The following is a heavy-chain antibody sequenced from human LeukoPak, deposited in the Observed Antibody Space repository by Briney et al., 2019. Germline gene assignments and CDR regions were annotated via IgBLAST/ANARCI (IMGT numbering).Heavy chain of an antibody. CDR2: ISYDGSNK. CDR3: ARGLHSGYDLDY. CDR1: GFTFSSYG. D-gene: IGHD5-12*01. J-gene: IGHJ4*02. Sequence: GGSLRLSCAASGFTFSSYGMHWVRQAPGKGLEWVAVISYDGSNKYYADSVKGRFTISRDNAKNSLYLQMNSLRAEDTAVYYCARGLHSGYDLDYWGQGTLVTVSS. V-gene: IGHV3-30*03.